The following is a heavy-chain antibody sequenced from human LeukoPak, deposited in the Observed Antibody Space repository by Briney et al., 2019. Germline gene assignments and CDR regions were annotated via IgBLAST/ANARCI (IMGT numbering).Heavy chain of an antibody. J-gene: IGHJ3*02. D-gene: IGHD4-17*01. CDR1: GCSISSVYY. CDR3: ARHLIWGDYATIDAFDI. V-gene: IGHV4-38-2*01. Sequence: PSETLSRTGAVSGCSISSVYYWGWIRRPPGEGLVWIRRINHSGSTYYNPSLKSRVTISVDTSKNQFSLKLSSVTAADTAVYYCARHLIWGDYATIDAFDIWGQGTMVTVSS. CDR2: INHSGST.